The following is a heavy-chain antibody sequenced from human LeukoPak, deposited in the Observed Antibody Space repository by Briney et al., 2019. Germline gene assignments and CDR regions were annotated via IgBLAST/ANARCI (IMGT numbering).Heavy chain of an antibody. CDR3: ARQPGLAVAGRFDY. D-gene: IGHD6-19*01. Sequence: GGSLRLSCAASGFTFSRYAMSWVRQAPGKGLEWVSPICGSGDSIYYADSVKGRFTISRDNSKNTLYLQMNSLRAEDTAVYYCARQPGLAVAGRFDYWGQGTPVTVSS. V-gene: IGHV3-23*01. J-gene: IGHJ4*02. CDR1: GFTFSRYA. CDR2: ICGSGDSI.